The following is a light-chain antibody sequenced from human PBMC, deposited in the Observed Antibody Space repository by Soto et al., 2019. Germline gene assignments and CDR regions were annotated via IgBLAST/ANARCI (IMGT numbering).Light chain of an antibody. J-gene: IGLJ1*01. CDR1: SCDVGKYCY. V-gene: IGLV2-8*01. Sequence: SVLTHPASASGAPGQSGTITCTGTSCDVGKYCYVSWFQLHPGKAPRLIIDEVSLRPSGVPDRFSCSKSGSTASLTVSGLQTEYEADCYCNSYLAGSNDFGTGTKVTVL. CDR3: NSYLAGSND. CDR2: EVS.